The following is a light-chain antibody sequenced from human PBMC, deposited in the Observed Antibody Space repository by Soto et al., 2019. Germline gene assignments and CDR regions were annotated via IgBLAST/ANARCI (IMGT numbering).Light chain of an antibody. V-gene: IGLV1-40*01. CDR3: QSSDTSLSVV. Sequence: QSVLTQPPSLSGAPGQRVTISCTGSSSNIGAGYDVQWYQQPPGTAPKLLIYGTYNRPSGVPDRFSGSKSGTSASLAITGLQAEDEADYYCQSSDTSLSVVFGGGTKLTVL. J-gene: IGLJ2*01. CDR1: SSNIGAGYD. CDR2: GTY.